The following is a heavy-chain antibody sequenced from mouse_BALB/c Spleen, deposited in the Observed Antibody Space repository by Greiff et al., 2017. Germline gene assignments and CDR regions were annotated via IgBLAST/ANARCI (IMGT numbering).Heavy chain of an antibody. CDR1: GYSITSDYA. CDR2: ISYSGST. Sequence: VQLQQSGPGLVKPSQSLSLTCTVTGYSITSDYAWNWIRQFPGNKLEWMGYISYSGSTSYNPSLKSRISITRDTSKNQFFLQLNSVTTEDTATYYCATLAYYRYDGFAYWGQGTLVTVSA. J-gene: IGHJ3*01. CDR3: ATLAYYRYDGFAY. V-gene: IGHV3-2*02. D-gene: IGHD2-14*01.